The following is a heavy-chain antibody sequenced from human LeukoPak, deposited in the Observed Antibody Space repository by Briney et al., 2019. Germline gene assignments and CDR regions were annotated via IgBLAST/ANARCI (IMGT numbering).Heavy chain of an antibody. J-gene: IGHJ3*02. CDR2: IIPIFGTA. V-gene: IGHV1-69*06. CDR1: GGTFSSYA. Sequence: SVKVSCKASGGTFSSYAISWVRQAPGQGLEWMGGIIPIFGTANYAQKFQGRVTITADKSTSTAYMELSSLRSEDTAVYYCSSYYYDSSERRPDAFDIWGQGTMVTVSS. D-gene: IGHD3-22*01. CDR3: SSYYYDSSERRPDAFDI.